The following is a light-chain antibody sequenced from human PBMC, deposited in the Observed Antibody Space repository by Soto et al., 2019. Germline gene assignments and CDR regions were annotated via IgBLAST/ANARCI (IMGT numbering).Light chain of an antibody. CDR2: EVS. V-gene: IGLV2-14*01. J-gene: IGLJ2*01. Sequence: QSVLTQPRSVSGSPGQSVTISCTGTSSDVGGYNYVSWYQHYLGKAPRLLISEVSNRPSGVSNRFSGSRSGNTASLTISGLQPEDEADYYCSSYTSSSTVIFGGGTKLTVL. CDR3: SSYTSSSTVI. CDR1: SSDVGGYNY.